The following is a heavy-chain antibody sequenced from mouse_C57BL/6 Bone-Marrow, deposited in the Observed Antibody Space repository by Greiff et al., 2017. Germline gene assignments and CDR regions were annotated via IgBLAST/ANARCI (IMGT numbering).Heavy chain of an antibody. J-gene: IGHJ2*01. CDR2: IYPRSGNT. CDR3: ARGYYDYGGDYFDY. CDR1: GYTFTSYG. Sequence: QVQLQQSGAELARPGASVKLSCKASGYTFTSYGISWVKQRTGQGLEWIGEIYPRSGNTYYNEKFKGKATLTADKSSSTAYMELRSLTPEDSAVYFCARGYYDYGGDYFDYWGQGTTLTVSS. D-gene: IGHD2-4*01. V-gene: IGHV1-81*01.